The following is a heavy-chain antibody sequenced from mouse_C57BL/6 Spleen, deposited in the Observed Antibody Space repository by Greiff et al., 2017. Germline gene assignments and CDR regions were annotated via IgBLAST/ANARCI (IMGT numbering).Heavy chain of an antibody. CDR1: GYTFTDYY. J-gene: IGHJ4*01. Sequence: VQLQQSGPVLVKPGASVKMSCKASGYTFTDYYMNWVKQSHGKSLEWIGVINPYNGGTSYNQKFKGKATLTVDKSSSTAYMELNSLTSEDSAVYYCARGGFPITTVVATKDAMDYWCQGTSVTVSS. CDR3: ARGGFPITTVVATKDAMDY. CDR2: INPYNGGT. D-gene: IGHD1-1*01. V-gene: IGHV1-19*01.